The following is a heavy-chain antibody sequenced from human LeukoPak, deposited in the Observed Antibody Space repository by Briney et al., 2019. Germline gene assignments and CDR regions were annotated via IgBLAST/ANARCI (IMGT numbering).Heavy chain of an antibody. CDR3: ARVNYVRNDYFDY. J-gene: IGHJ4*02. CDR1: GGSISSGGYY. Sequence: NPSETLSLTCTVSGGSISSGGYYWSWIRQHPGKGLEWIGYIYYSGSTYYNPSLKSRVTISVDTSKNQFSLKLSSVTAADTAVYYCARVNYVRNDYFDYWGQGTLVTVSS. CDR2: IYYSGST. V-gene: IGHV4-31*03. D-gene: IGHD3-10*02.